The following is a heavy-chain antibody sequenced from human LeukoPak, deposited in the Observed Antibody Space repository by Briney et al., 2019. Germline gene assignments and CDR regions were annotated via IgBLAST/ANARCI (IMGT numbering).Heavy chain of an antibody. V-gene: IGHV3-33*01. D-gene: IGHD3-22*01. Sequence: GRSLRLSCAAPGFTFSSYGMHWVRQAPGKGLEWVAVIWYDGSNKYYADSVKGRFTISRDNSKNTLYLQMNSLRAEDTAVYFCARDLDSSGYGYWGQGTLVTVSS. CDR3: ARDLDSSGYGY. J-gene: IGHJ4*02. CDR1: GFTFSSYG. CDR2: IWYDGSNK.